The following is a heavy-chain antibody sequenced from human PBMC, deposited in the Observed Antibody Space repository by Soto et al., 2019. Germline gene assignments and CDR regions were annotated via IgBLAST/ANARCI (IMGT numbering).Heavy chain of an antibody. CDR2: IYYSGST. J-gene: IGHJ2*01. V-gene: IGHV4-61*01. Sequence: QVQLQESGPGLVKPSETLSLTCTVSGGSVSSGSYYWSWIRQPPGKGLEWIGYIYYSGSTNYNPSPTSRVTISVDTSKNQFSLKLSSVTAADTAVYYCARDRGYGDYSDWYFALWGRGTLVTVSS. CDR3: ARDRGYGDYSDWYFAL. CDR1: GGSVSSGSYY. D-gene: IGHD4-17*01.